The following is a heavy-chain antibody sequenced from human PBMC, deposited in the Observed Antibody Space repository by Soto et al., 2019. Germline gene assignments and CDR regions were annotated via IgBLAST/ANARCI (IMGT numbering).Heavy chain of an antibody. CDR3: TKVTVPGSWQFHWFDP. V-gene: IGHV3-74*01. CDR2: INSDGSDT. Sequence: GGSLRLSCVASGFTFNSYWMYWVRQAPGKGLVWISRINSDGSDTTYADSVKGRFTISRDNAENTLYLQMNSLRAEDTAVYYCTKVTVPGSWQFHWFDPWGQGTLVTVSS. D-gene: IGHD3-10*01. CDR1: GFTFNSYW. J-gene: IGHJ5*02.